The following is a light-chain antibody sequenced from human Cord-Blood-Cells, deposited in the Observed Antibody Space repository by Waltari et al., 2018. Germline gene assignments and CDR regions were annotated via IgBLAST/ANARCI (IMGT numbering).Light chain of an antibody. CDR2: RNN. CDR1: SSNIGRNY. J-gene: IGLJ3*02. V-gene: IGLV1-47*01. CDR3: AAWDDSLSGPV. Sequence: QSVLTQPPSASGPPGQRVTISCSGSSSNIGRNYVSWYQQLPGTAPKLLIYRNNQRPSGVPDRFSGSKSGTSASLAISGLRSEDEADYYCAAWDDSLSGPVFGGGTKLTVL.